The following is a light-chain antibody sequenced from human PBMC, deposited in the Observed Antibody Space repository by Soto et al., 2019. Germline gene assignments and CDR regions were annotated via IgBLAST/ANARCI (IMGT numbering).Light chain of an antibody. Sequence: QSVLTQPASVSGSPGQSITISCTGTSSDVGAYNFVSWYQHHPGKAPKLLIYHVSNRPSGVSDRFSGSKSGYTASLTISGLQAEDEADYYCSSYTTSSTHVFGGGTKLTVL. J-gene: IGLJ2*01. V-gene: IGLV2-14*03. CDR2: HVS. CDR3: SSYTTSSTHV. CDR1: SSDVGAYNF.